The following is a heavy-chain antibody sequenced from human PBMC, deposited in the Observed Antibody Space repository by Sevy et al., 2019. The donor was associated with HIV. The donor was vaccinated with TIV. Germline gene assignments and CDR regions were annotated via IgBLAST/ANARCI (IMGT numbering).Heavy chain of an antibody. D-gene: IGHD1-1*01. J-gene: IGHJ4*02. CDR3: TRWKGLQSIFDY. V-gene: IGHV3-49*04. CDR2: LKSKADGGTV. Sequence: GGSLRLSCTTSGFAFGDYAMNWVRQAPGKGLEWVAFLKSKADGGTVDHAPSVKGRFTISRDDSKSIAYLQMNDRTTEDTAVYYCTRWKGLQSIFDYWGQGALVTVSS. CDR1: GFAFGDYA.